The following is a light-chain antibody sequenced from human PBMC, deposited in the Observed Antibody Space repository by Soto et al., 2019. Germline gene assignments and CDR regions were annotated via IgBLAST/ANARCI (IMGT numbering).Light chain of an antibody. J-gene: IGLJ1*01. CDR1: SSDVGGYNY. CDR2: DVS. Sequence: QSVLTQPASVSGSPGQSITISCTGTSSDVGGYNYVSWYQQHPGKAPKLMISDVSNRPSGVSNRFSGPKSGNTASLTISGLQAEDEADYYCSSYSSSSTPYLFGSGTKVTVL. CDR3: SSYSSSSTPYL. V-gene: IGLV2-14*03.